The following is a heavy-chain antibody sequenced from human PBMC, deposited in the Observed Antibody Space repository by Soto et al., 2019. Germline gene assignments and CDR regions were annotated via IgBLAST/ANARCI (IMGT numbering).Heavy chain of an antibody. Sequence: QVQVVESGGSVVQPGRSLRLSCTAYGFTFSSYAMHWVRQAPGKGLEWVAVISYDGSNKYYADSGNGRFTISRDNSENTLYLQMNSLRDSEAAVFFCARDQPYSLADYWGQGTLITVS. CDR3: ARDQPYSLADY. CDR2: ISYDGSNK. V-gene: IGHV3-30-3*01. CDR1: GFTFSSYA. D-gene: IGHD2-15*01. J-gene: IGHJ4*02.